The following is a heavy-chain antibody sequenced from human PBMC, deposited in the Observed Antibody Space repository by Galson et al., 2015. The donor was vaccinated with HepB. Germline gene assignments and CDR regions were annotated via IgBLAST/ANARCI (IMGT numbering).Heavy chain of an antibody. CDR3: ARDGDRRTMVRGVTSPGYYYYGMDV. Sequence: SLRLSCAVSGFTFSTYGMHWVRQAPGKGLEWVAVISYDGSTQYYGDSVKGRFTISRDNSKNTLYLQMSSLRSEDTAVYYCARDGDRRTMVRGVTSPGYYYYGMDVWGQGTTVTVSS. D-gene: IGHD3-10*01. CDR1: GFTFSTYG. CDR2: ISYDGSTQ. J-gene: IGHJ6*02. V-gene: IGHV3-30*03.